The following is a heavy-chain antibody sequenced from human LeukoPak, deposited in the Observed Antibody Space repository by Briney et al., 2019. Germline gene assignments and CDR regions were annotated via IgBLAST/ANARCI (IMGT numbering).Heavy chain of an antibody. J-gene: IGHJ5*02. V-gene: IGHV4-34*01. Sequence: SETLSLTCAVYGGSFSGYYWSWTRQPPGKGLEWIGEINHSGSTNYNPSLKSRVTISVDTSKNQFSLKLSSVTAADTAVYYCARRGYCSSTSCYWGNWFDPWGQGTLVTVSS. CDR2: INHSGST. D-gene: IGHD2-2*03. CDR3: ARRGYCSSTSCYWGNWFDP. CDR1: GGSFSGYY.